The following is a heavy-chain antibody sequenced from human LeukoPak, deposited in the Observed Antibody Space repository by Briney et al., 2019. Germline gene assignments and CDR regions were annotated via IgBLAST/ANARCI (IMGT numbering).Heavy chain of an antibody. CDR2: INPNSGGT. CDR1: GYTFTGYY. Sequence: ASVKVSRKASGYTFTGYYMHRVRQAPGQGLEWMGWINPNSGGTNYAQKFQGRVTMTRDTSISTAYMELSRLRSDDTAVYYCARDGGIVGAAYFDYWGQGTLVTVSS. J-gene: IGHJ4*02. D-gene: IGHD1-26*01. V-gene: IGHV1-2*02. CDR3: ARDGGIVGAAYFDY.